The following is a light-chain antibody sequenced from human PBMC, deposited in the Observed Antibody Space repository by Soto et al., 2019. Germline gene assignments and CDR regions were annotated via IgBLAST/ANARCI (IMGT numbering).Light chain of an antibody. V-gene: IGLV2-23*01. CDR3: SSYTSSSIYV. J-gene: IGLJ1*01. CDR2: EGT. CDR1: SRDVGRYNL. Sequence: QSVRPKPAPVSGSPGQSITVSWAGTSRDVGRYNLVSWYQQHPGKAPKLIIYEGTERPSGISPRFSGSKSGNTASLTISGLQAEDEADYYCSSYTSSSIYVFGSGTKVTVL.